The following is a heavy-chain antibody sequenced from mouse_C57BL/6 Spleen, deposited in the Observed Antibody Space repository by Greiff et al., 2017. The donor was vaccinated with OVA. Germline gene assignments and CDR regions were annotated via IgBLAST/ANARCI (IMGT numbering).Heavy chain of an antibody. CDR2: ISSGGDYI. Sequence: EVKLVESGEGLVKPGGSLKLSCAASGFTFSSYAMSWVRQTPEKRLEWVAYISSGGDYIYYADTVKGRFTISRDNARNTLYLQMSSLKSEDTAMYYCTRDQNSNYVYAMDYWGQGTSVTVSS. CDR1: GFTFSSYA. CDR3: TRDQNSNYVYAMDY. D-gene: IGHD2-5*01. J-gene: IGHJ4*01. V-gene: IGHV5-9-1*02.